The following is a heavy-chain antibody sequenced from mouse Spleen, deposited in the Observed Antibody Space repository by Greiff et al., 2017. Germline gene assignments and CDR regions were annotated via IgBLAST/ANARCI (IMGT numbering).Heavy chain of an antibody. Sequence: EVQLQQSGPELVKPGDSVKISCKASGYSFTGYFMNWVMQSHGKSLEWIGRINPYNGDTFYNQKFKGKATLTVDKSSSTAHMELRSLTSEDSAVYYCARDEDYYGYNWYFDVWGAGTTVTVSS. J-gene: IGHJ1*01. CDR1: GYSFTGYF. CDR3: ARDEDYYGYNWYFDV. V-gene: IGHV1-20*01. D-gene: IGHD1-2*01. CDR2: INPYNGDT.